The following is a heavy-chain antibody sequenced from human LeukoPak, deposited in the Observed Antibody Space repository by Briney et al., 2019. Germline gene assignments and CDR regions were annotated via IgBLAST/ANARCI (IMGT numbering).Heavy chain of an antibody. Sequence: GGSLRLSCASSGFTFSSYSMNWVRQAPGKGLEWVSSISSSSSYIYYADSVKGRFTISRDNAKNSLYLQMNSLRAEDTAVYYCARDYWSGDHVDYWGQGTLVTVSS. CDR1: GFTFSSYS. J-gene: IGHJ4*02. CDR3: ARDYWSGDHVDY. D-gene: IGHD2-8*02. CDR2: ISSSSSYI. V-gene: IGHV3-21*01.